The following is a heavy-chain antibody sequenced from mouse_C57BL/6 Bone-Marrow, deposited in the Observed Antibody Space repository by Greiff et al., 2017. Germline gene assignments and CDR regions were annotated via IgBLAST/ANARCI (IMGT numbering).Heavy chain of an antibody. J-gene: IGHJ2*01. CDR3: ARRGPYYGSPNYFDY. CDR1: GYTFTSYW. V-gene: IGHV1-50*01. CDR2: IDPSDSYT. D-gene: IGHD1-1*01. Sequence: QVQLQQPGAELVKPGASVKLSCKASGYTFTSYWMQWVKQRPGQGLEWIGEIDPSDSYTNYNQKFKGKATLTVETSSSTAYMQLSSLTSEDSAVYYCARRGPYYGSPNYFDYWGQGTTLTVSS.